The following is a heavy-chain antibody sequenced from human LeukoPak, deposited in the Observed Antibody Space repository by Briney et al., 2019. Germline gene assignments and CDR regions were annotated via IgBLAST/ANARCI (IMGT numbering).Heavy chain of an antibody. CDR1: GFTFSSYW. CDR3: ATGCSGGSCQGY. D-gene: IGHD2-15*01. J-gene: IGHJ4*02. V-gene: IGHV3-74*01. CDR2: INSDGGST. Sequence: GGSLRLSCAASGFTFSSYWMHGVRQPPGKGLVWVSRINSDGGSTYYADSVKGRFTISRDNAKNTLYMQMNSLRAEDTAVYYCATGCSGGSCQGYWGQGTLVTV.